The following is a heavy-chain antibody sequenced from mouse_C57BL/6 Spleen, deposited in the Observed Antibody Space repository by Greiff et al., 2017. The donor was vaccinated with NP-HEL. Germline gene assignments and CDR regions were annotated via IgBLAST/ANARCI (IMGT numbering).Heavy chain of an antibody. D-gene: IGHD1-1*01. CDR1: GFTFSSYA. J-gene: IGHJ1*03. V-gene: IGHV5-4*01. CDR3: AREGITTLRWYFDV. CDR2: ISDGGSYT. Sequence: EVQLVESGGGLVKPGGSLKLSCAASGFTFSSYAMSWVRQTPEKRLEWVATISDGGSYTYYPDNVKGRFTISRDNAKNNLYLQMSHLKSEDTAMYYCAREGITTLRWYFDVWGTGTTVTVSS.